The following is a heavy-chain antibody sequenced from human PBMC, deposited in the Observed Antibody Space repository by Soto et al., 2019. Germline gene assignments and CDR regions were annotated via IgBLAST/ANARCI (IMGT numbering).Heavy chain of an antibody. D-gene: IGHD5-12*01. J-gene: IGHJ4*02. CDR3: ARGIVAMYFDY. V-gene: IGHV4-59*01. CDR2: IYYSGST. CDR1: GGSISSYC. Sequence: PSETLCLTCTVAGGSISSYCWSWIRQPPGKGLEWIGYIYYSGSTNCNPSLKSRVTISVDTSKNQFSLKLSSVTAADTAVYYCARGIVAMYFDYWGQGTLVTVSS.